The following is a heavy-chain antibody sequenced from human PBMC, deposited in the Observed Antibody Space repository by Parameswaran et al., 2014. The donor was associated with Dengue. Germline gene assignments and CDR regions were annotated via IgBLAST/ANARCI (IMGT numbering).Heavy chain of an antibody. D-gene: IGHD6-19*01. CDR2: IKQDGSEK. J-gene: IGHJ4*02. CDR3: ARDRGGWYFDY. Sequence: VRQMPGKGLEWVANIKQDGSEKYYVDSVKGRFTISRDNAKNSLYLLMNSLRAEDTAVFYCARDRGGWYFDYWGQGTLVTVSS. V-gene: IGHV3-7*01.